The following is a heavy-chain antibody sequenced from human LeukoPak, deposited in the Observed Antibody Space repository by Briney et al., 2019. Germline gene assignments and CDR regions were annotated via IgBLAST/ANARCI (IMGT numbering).Heavy chain of an antibody. D-gene: IGHD2-15*01. V-gene: IGHV1-8*01. CDR3: ARGRYCSGGSCYGDWFDP. CDR1: GYTFTSYD. J-gene: IGHJ5*02. Sequence: GASVKVSCKASGYTFTSYDINLVRQATGQGLEWMGWMNPNSGNTGYAQKFQGRVTMTRNTSISTAYMELSSLRSEDTAVYYCARGRYCSGGSCYGDWFDPWGQGTLVTVSS. CDR2: MNPNSGNT.